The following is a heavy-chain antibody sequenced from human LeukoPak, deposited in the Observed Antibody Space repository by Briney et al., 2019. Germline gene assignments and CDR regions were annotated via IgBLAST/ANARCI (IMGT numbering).Heavy chain of an antibody. CDR3: ARQGGSGSYGYYYYMDV. V-gene: IGHV1-69*05. CDR2: IKPILGKA. Sequence: ASVTVSCKAAGGTVISYAIRWVRQAAGQGGEWRGGIKPILGKAKYAQKFQGRGTNTTDEETSKAYMEVSRQRDEDTAVYYCARQGGSGSYGYYYYMDVCGKRTTVTASS. CDR1: GGTVISYA. J-gene: IGHJ6*03. D-gene: IGHD3-10*01.